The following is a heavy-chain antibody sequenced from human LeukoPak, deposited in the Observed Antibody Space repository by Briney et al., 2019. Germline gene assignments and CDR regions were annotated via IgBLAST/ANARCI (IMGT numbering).Heavy chain of an antibody. Sequence: AGGSLRLSCAASGFTFSSYWMSWARQAPGKGLEWVANTKQDGGEKYYVDSVKGRFTISRDNAKNSLYLQMNSLRAEDTAVYYCARKRYSGSYSDVFDIWGQGTMVTVSS. D-gene: IGHD1-26*01. CDR2: TKQDGGEK. J-gene: IGHJ3*02. CDR3: ARKRYSGSYSDVFDI. CDR1: GFTFSSYW. V-gene: IGHV3-7*01.